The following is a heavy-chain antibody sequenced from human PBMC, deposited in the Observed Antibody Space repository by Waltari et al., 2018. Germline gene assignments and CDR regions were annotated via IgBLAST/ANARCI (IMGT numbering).Heavy chain of an antibody. Sequence: EVQLVESGGGVVQPGGSLRLSCAASGFTFSSYWMPWVRQVQGKGLVWVSRISMDGSSTSYAYSVKGRFTISRDKAKNKLYLQMKSLRAEDTAVYYCARESGYEVYFDYWGQGTLVTVSS. J-gene: IGHJ4*02. CDR3: ARESGYEVYFDY. CDR1: GFTFSSYW. D-gene: IGHD3-9*01. V-gene: IGHV3-74*01. CDR2: ISMDGSST.